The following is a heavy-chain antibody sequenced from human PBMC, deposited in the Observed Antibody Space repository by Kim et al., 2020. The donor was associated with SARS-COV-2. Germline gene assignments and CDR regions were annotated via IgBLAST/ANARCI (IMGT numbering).Heavy chain of an antibody. CDR2: IRSKADSYAT. J-gene: IGHJ3*01. CDR3: TRIPATRLAFWDAFD. V-gene: IGHV3-73*01. Sequence: GGSLRLSCAASGFTFSGSPLHRVRQASGKGLEWVGRIRSKADSYATGDAASVKGRFTISRDDSKNTAYLEMRGLETADTALYHFTRIPATRLAFWDAFD. CDR1: GFTFSGSP. D-gene: IGHD3-3*02.